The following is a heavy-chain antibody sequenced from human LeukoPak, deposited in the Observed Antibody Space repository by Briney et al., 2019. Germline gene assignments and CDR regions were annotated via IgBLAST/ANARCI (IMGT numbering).Heavy chain of an antibody. J-gene: IGHJ4*02. CDR1: GFTYSNYW. CDR2: INQDGNVK. D-gene: IGHD3-3*01. CDR3: ANSRGFLEWLPYDY. V-gene: IGHV3-7*05. Sequence: GGSLRLSCAASGFTYSNYWMSWVRQAPGKGLEWVANINQDGNVKYYVDSVKGRFTISRDNAKNSLYLQMNSLRAEDTAVYYCANSRGFLEWLPYDYWGQGTLVTVSS.